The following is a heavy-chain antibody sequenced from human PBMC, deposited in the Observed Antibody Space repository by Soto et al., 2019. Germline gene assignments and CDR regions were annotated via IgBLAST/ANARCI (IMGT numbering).Heavy chain of an antibody. CDR1: GGSVSSGSYY. J-gene: IGHJ6*02. D-gene: IGHD3-16*01. CDR3: ARGGRYYYYGMDV. CDR2: IYYSGST. V-gene: IGHV4-61*01. Sequence: QVQLQESGPGLVKPSETLSLTCTVSGGSVSSGSYYWSWIRQPPGKGLEWIGYIYYSGSTNYNPSLKSRVTISVVTSKNQFSLKLSSVTAADTAVYYCARGGRYYYYGMDVWGQGTTVTVSS.